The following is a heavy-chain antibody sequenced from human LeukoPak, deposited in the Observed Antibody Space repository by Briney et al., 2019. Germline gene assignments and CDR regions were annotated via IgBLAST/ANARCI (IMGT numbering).Heavy chain of an antibody. Sequence: PGRSLRLSCAASGFTFSSYGMHWVRPAPGKGLEWVAVISYDGSNKYYADSVKGRFTISRDNSKNTLYLQMNSLRAEDTAVYYCAKDLTYCSSTSCRLRAYYYYYGMDVWGQGTTVTVSS. V-gene: IGHV3-30*18. CDR1: GFTFSSYG. CDR3: AKDLTYCSSTSCRLRAYYYYYGMDV. CDR2: ISYDGSNK. D-gene: IGHD2-2*01. J-gene: IGHJ6*02.